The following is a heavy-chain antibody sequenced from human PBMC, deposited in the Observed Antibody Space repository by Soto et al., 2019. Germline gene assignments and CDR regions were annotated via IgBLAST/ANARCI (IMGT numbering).Heavy chain of an antibody. D-gene: IGHD4-4*01. Sequence: GGSLRLSCAASGFTFSSYSMNWVRQATGKGLEWVSSISSSSSYIYYADSVKGRFTISRDNAKNSLYLQMNSLRAEDTAVYYCARSKISRTVTGLYYYYGMDVWGQGTTVTVSS. CDR3: ARSKISRTVTGLYYYYGMDV. CDR1: GFTFSSYS. V-gene: IGHV3-21*01. CDR2: ISSSSSYI. J-gene: IGHJ6*02.